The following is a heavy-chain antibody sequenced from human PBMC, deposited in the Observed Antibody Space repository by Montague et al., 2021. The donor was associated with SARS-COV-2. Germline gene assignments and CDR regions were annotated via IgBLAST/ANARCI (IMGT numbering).Heavy chain of an antibody. D-gene: IGHD3-9*01. V-gene: IGHV2-70*11. CDR1: GFSLSTSGMC. CDR2: IDWDDDK. Sequence: PALVKPTQTLTLTCTFSGFSLSTSGMCVSWIRQPSGKALEWLARIDWDDDKYYSTSLKTRLTISKDTSKNQVVLTMTNMDPVDTATYYCARTYYDILTGRDYGMDVWGQGTTATVSS. J-gene: IGHJ6*02. CDR3: ARTYYDILTGRDYGMDV.